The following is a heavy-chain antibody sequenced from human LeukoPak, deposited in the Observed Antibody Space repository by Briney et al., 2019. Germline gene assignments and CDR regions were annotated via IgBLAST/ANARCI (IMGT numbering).Heavy chain of an antibody. J-gene: IGHJ4*02. CDR3: ASLSYYDLSGYFY. CDR2: INPNSGGT. Sequence: ASVKVSCKASGYTFTGYYMHWVRQAPGQGLEWMGWINPNSGGTNYAQKFQGRVTMTRDTSISTGYMELSGLTSDDTAVYYCASLSYYDLSGYFYWGQGTLVTVSS. CDR1: GYTFTGYY. D-gene: IGHD3-22*01. V-gene: IGHV1-2*02.